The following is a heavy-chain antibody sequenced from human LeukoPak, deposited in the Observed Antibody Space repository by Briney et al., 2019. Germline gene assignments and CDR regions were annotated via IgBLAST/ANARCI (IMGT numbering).Heavy chain of an antibody. Sequence: SETLSLTCTVSGGSIRSHYWSWIRQSPGKGLEWIGYIFYSGSTKYNPSLKSRVAISIGTSKNQFSLKLSSVTAADTAVYYCARVLYDSSGYYLYYFDYWGQGTLVTVSS. V-gene: IGHV4-59*11. CDR2: IFYSGST. CDR1: GGSIRSHY. CDR3: ARVLYDSSGYYLYYFDY. J-gene: IGHJ4*02. D-gene: IGHD3-22*01.